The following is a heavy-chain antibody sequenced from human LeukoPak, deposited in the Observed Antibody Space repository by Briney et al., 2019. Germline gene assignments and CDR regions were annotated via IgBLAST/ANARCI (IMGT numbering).Heavy chain of an antibody. CDR2: FIPIFGTA. CDR3: ATHGCGSTYQLWPHLLQFDR. V-gene: IGHV1-69*05. CDR1: GGTFSSYA. D-gene: IGHD3-10*01. Sequence: SVKVSCKASGGTFSSYAISWVRQAPAPGHECMGRFIPIFGTANYAQKFQGRVTITTDDSTSAAHVELLCLRCEDGGVLHCATHGCGSTYQLWPHLLQFDRCGEGTLDTDSS. J-gene: IGHJ5*02.